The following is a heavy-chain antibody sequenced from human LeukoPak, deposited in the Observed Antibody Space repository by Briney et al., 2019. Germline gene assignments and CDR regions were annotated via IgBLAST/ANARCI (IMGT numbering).Heavy chain of an antibody. CDR3: ARATTMVRGAIDY. CDR2: MNPNSGNT. V-gene: IGHV1-8*01. D-gene: IGHD3-10*01. J-gene: IGHJ4*02. CDR1: GYTFTSYD. Sequence: ASVTVSCKASGYTFTSYDINWVRQATGQGLEWMGWMNPNSGNTSYAQKFQGRVTMTRNTSISTAYMELSSLRSEDTAVYYCARATTMVRGAIDYWGQGTLVTVSS.